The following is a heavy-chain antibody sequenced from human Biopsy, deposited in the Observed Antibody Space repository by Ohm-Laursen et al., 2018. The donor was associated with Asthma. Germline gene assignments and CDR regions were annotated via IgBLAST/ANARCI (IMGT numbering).Heavy chain of an antibody. Sequence: ASVTVSCKISGYSITDLSMHWVRQAPGQGLEWMGGHDHEEGGTVNARRFQGRVTMTEGTSTDTAYMELSSLSSDDTAVYYCASDFPKDYVRYNFQFWGQGTLVTVSS. D-gene: IGHD4-17*01. CDR2: HDHEEGGT. CDR1: GYSITDLS. J-gene: IGHJ4*02. V-gene: IGHV1-24*01. CDR3: ASDFPKDYVRYNFQF.